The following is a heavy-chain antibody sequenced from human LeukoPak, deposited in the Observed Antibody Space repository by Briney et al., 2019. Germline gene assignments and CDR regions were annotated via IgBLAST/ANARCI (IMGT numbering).Heavy chain of an antibody. D-gene: IGHD2-15*01. J-gene: IGHJ4*02. CDR3: AKDSGTGYSSYYFDY. CDR1: GFTFSAYW. V-gene: IGHV3-74*01. Sequence: GGSLRLSCAASGFTFSAYWMHWVRQAPGKGLVWVSRINSDGFSIAYADSVKGRFTISRDNAKNSLYLQMNSLRAEDMALYYCAKDSGTGYSSYYFDYWGQGTLVTVSS. CDR2: INSDGFSI.